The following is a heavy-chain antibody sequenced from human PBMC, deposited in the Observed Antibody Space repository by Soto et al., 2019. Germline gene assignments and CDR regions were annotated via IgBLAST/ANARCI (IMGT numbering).Heavy chain of an antibody. D-gene: IGHD3-10*01. Sequence: QIQLVQSGPDVKKPGASVKVSCKASGYTFSTYGLSWVRQAPGQGLEWMGWISGYNGRTNYAQKFRGRVTLTTDTSASTAYMELRSLRLDDTAMYYCARDNRKELWVEGLNAMDVWGQGTTVTVSS. J-gene: IGHJ6*01. CDR3: ARDNRKELWVEGLNAMDV. V-gene: IGHV1-18*01. CDR2: ISGYNGRT. CDR1: GYTFSTYG.